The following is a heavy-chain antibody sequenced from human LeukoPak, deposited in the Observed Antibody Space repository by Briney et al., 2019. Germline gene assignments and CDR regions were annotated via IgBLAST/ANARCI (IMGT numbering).Heavy chain of an antibody. Sequence: SETLSLTCTVSGVSISSSNSYWGWIRQPPGKGLEWIGSIYYSGNTYYNPSLKSRVTISVDTSKNQFSLKLSSVTAADTAVYYCARVSYYDYVWGSYRYFLHWGQGTLVTVSS. D-gene: IGHD3-16*02. CDR1: GVSISSSNSY. CDR3: ARVSYYDYVWGSYRYFLH. V-gene: IGHV4-39*07. J-gene: IGHJ4*02. CDR2: IYYSGNT.